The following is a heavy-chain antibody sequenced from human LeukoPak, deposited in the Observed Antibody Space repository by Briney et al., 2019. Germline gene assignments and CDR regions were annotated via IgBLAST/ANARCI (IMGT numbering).Heavy chain of an antibody. J-gene: IGHJ4*02. D-gene: IGHD3-22*01. CDR3: ARTIVVANPIEYYFDY. CDR1: GGSFSIYY. Sequence: PSETLSLTCAVYGGSFSIYYWSWIRQPPGKGLEWIGKINHSGSTNYNPSLKSRVTISVDTSKNQFSLKLSSVTAADTAVYYCARTIVVANPIEYYFDYWGQGTLVTVSS. CDR2: INHSGST. V-gene: IGHV4-34*01.